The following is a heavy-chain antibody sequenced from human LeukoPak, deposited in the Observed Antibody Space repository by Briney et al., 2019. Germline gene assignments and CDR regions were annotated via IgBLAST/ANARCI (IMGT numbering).Heavy chain of an antibody. CDR1: GGTFSSYA. CDR3: AREGDPHPRPRMGAYFDY. V-gene: IGHV1-69*05. D-gene: IGHD1-26*01. Sequence: GASVKVSCKASGGTFSSYAISWVRQAPGQGLEWMGGIIPIFGTANYAQKFQGRVTITTDESTSTAYMELSSLRSEDTAVYYCAREGDPHPRPRMGAYFDYWAQGTLVTVS. J-gene: IGHJ4*02. CDR2: IIPIFGTA.